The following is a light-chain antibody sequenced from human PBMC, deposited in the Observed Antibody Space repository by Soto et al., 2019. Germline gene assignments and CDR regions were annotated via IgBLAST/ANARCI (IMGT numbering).Light chain of an antibody. J-gene: IGKJ5*01. CDR2: GAS. CDR1: QTISNS. Sequence: EIVMRQSPATLSVSPGERATLFCRASQTISNSLAWYQPKAGQAPRLLIYGASTRDTGIPARFSGSGSGTEFTLTISSRQSEDFAVYYCQQYDNWPRTFRQGTRLEI. V-gene: IGKV3-15*01. CDR3: QQYDNWPRT.